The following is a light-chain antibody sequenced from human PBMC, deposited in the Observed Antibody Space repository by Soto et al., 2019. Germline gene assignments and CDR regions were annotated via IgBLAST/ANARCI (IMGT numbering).Light chain of an antibody. Sequence: ETVMTQSPASLSVSPGERATLSCRASHSVSNNLAWYQQKPGQAPRLLIYHASTRAPGIPARFSGSGSGTELTLTIRSVQSEDSAVYYCQLYNSWRRTFGGGTKVEI. CDR1: HSVSNN. J-gene: IGKJ4*02. CDR2: HAS. CDR3: QLYNSWRRT. V-gene: IGKV3-15*01.